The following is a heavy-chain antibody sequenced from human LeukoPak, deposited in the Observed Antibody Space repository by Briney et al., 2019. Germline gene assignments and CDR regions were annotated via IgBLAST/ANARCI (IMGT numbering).Heavy chain of an antibody. CDR3: AREYGDYEGVSSAFDI. CDR2: INPSGGST. J-gene: IGHJ3*02. Sequence: ASVKVSCKASGYTFTSYYMHWVRQAPGQGLEWMGIINPSGGSTSYAQKFQGRVTMTRDTSTSTVYMELSSLRYEDTAVYYCAREYGDYEGVSSAFDIWGQGTMVTVSS. V-gene: IGHV1-46*01. D-gene: IGHD4-17*01. CDR1: GYTFTSYY.